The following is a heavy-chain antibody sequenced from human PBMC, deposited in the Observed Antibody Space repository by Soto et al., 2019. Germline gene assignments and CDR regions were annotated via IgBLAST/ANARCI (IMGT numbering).Heavy chain of an antibody. D-gene: IGHD3-10*01. CDR2: ISSQNGNT. Sequence: QPHLVQSGPEVKKPGASVKVSCKASHYTFTSYGVIWVRQAPGQGLEWMGWISSQNGNTGYAQNFQGRVTLTTDMHTSTAFMELRSLQSGDTALYYCARDRHYYTSDRVDYWGQGTLVTVSS. J-gene: IGHJ4*02. CDR1: HYTFTSYG. V-gene: IGHV1-18*01. CDR3: ARDRHYYTSDRVDY.